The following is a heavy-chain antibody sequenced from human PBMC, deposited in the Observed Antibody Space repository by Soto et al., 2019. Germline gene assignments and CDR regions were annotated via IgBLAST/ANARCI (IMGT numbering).Heavy chain of an antibody. Sequence: ASVKVSCKASGYTFTSYGISWVRQAPGQGLEWMGWISAYNGNTNYAQKLQGRVTMTTDTSTSTAYMELRCLRSDVTAVYYCARDLSAIITIFGVVTIGPRYYGMDVWGQGTTVTVSS. CDR3: ARDLSAIITIFGVVTIGPRYYGMDV. D-gene: IGHD3-3*01. V-gene: IGHV1-18*01. CDR1: GYTFTSYG. J-gene: IGHJ6*02. CDR2: ISAYNGNT.